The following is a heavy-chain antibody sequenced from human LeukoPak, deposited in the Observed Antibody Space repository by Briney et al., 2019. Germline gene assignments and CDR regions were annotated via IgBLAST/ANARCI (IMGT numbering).Heavy chain of an antibody. V-gene: IGHV4-59*01. CDR3: ARGPYCSSTSCFYYYYYMDV. CDR2: IYYSGST. D-gene: IGHD2-2*01. J-gene: IGHJ6*03. CDR1: GGSISSYY. Sequence: SETLSLTCTVSGGSISSYYWSWIRQPPGKGLEWIGYIYYSGSTNYNPPPKSRVTISVDTSKNQFSLKVSSVTAADTAVYYCARGPYCSSTSCFYYYYYMDVWGKGTTVTVSS.